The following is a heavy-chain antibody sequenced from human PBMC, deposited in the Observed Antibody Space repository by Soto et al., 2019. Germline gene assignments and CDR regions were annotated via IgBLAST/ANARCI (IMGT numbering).Heavy chain of an antibody. Sequence: QVQLVQSGAELKKPGASVKVSCKASGYTFTNYGISWVRQAPGQGLEWLGWINNYHGNTKYAQKLQGRVTMTKDTSTSTAYMELTSLRSDDTAVYYCARSPGYSASCGYFYYGMKIWGQGTTVIVSS. J-gene: IGHJ6*02. CDR3: ARSPGYSASCGYFYYGMKI. CDR1: GYTFTNYG. CDR2: INNYHGNT. V-gene: IGHV1-18*01. D-gene: IGHD6-13*01.